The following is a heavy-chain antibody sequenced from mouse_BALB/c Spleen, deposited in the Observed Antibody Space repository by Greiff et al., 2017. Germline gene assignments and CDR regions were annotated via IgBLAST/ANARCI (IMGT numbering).Heavy chain of an antibody. Sequence: EVKVVESGGGLVQPKGSLKLSCAASGFTFNTYAMNWVRQAPGKGLEWVARIRSKSNNYATYYADSVKDRFTISRDDSQSMLYLQMNNLKTEDTAMYYCGIHSYGNDVFAYWGQGTLVTGSA. D-gene: IGHD2-2*01. V-gene: IGHV10-1*02. CDR1: GFTFNTYA. J-gene: IGHJ3*01. CDR3: GIHSYGNDVFAY. CDR2: IRSKSNNYAT.